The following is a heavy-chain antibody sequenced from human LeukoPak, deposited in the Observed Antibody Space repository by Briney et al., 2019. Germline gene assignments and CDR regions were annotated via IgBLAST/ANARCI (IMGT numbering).Heavy chain of an antibody. CDR1: GFTVSSNY. CDR3: AKAYLRYFDWSGDFDY. CDR2: IYSGGST. V-gene: IGHV3-53*01. J-gene: IGHJ4*02. D-gene: IGHD3-9*01. Sequence: GGSLRLSCAASGFTVSSNYMSWVRQAPGKGLEWVSVIYSGGSTYYADSVKGRFTISRDNSKNTLYLQMNSLRAEDTAVYYCAKAYLRYFDWSGDFDYWGQGTLVTVSS.